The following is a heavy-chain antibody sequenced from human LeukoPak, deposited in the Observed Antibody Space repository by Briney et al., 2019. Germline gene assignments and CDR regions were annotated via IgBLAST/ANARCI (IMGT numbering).Heavy chain of an antibody. CDR3: ARGPLFGVVIISGYNWFDP. D-gene: IGHD3-3*01. CDR1: GGSFSGYY. CDR2: INHSGST. V-gene: IGHV4-34*09. Sequence: PSETLSLTCAVYGGSFSGYYWSWIRQPPGKGLEWIGEINHSGSTNYNPSLKSRVTISVDTSKNQFSLKLSSVTAADTAVYYCARGPLFGVVIISGYNWFDPWGQGTLVTVSS. J-gene: IGHJ5*02.